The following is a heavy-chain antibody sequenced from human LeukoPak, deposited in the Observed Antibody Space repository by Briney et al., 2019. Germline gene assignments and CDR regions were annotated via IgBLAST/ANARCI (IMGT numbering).Heavy chain of an antibody. V-gene: IGHV3-9*01. Sequence: GGSLRLSCAASGFTFDDYAMHWVRQAPGKGLEWVSGISWNSGSIGYADSVKGRFTISRDNAKNSLYLQMNSLRAEDTALYYCAKVRYSGYDGGHIFDYWGQGTLVTVSS. CDR1: GFTFDDYA. CDR2: ISWNSGSI. D-gene: IGHD5-12*01. CDR3: AKVRYSGYDGGHIFDY. J-gene: IGHJ4*02.